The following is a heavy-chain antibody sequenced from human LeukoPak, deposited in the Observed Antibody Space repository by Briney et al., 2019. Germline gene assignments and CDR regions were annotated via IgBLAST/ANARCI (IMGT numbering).Heavy chain of an antibody. CDR1: GGSISSSGYY. CDR3: ARGTIIVGVDAFDI. V-gene: IGHV4-39*07. J-gene: IGHJ3*02. CDR2: LYYSGST. Sequence: SETLSLTCTVSGGSISSSGYYWGWIRQPPGKGLEWIGSLYYSGSTYYNPSLKSRVTISLDTSKNQFSLKLSSVTAADTAVYYCARGTIIVGVDAFDIWGQGTMVTVSS. D-gene: IGHD3-22*01.